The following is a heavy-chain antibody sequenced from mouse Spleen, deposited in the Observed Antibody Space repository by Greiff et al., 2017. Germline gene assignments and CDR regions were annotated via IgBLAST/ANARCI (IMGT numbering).Heavy chain of an antibody. CDR1: GFTFSNYW. D-gene: IGHD1-1*01. CDR3: TRNYYGSSWFAY. CDR2: IRLKSNNYAT. V-gene: IGHV6-6*02. J-gene: IGHJ3*01. Sequence: EVKLVESGGGLVQPGGSMKLSCVASGFTFSNYWMNWVRQSPEKGLEWVAEIRLKSNNYATHYAESVKGRFTISRDDSKSSVYLQMNNLRAEDTGIYYCTRNYYGSSWFAYWGQGTLVTVSA.